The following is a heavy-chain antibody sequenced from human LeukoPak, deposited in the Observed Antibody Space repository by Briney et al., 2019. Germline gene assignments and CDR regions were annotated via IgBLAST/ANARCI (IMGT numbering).Heavy chain of an antibody. CDR1: GFTFDDYG. V-gene: IGHV3-20*04. J-gene: IGHJ4*02. CDR3: ARGYGDYDFFFNY. CDR2: INWNGGST. Sequence: PTGGSLRLSCAASGFTFDDYGMSWVRQAPGKGLEWVSGINWNGGSTGYADSVKGRFTISRDNAKNSLYLQMNSLRAEDTAFYYCARGYGDYDFFFNYWGQGTLVTVSS. D-gene: IGHD4-17*01.